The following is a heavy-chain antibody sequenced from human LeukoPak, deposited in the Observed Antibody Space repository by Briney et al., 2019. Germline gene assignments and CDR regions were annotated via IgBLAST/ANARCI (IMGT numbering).Heavy chain of an antibody. Sequence: GGSLRLSCAASGFTFSNYWMHWVRQVPGKGLMWVSGISGSGGSTYYADSVKGRFTISRDNSKNTLYLQMNSLRAEDTAVYYCAKAGHRDGYTPGYYYYYMDVWGKGTTVTVSS. D-gene: IGHD5-24*01. V-gene: IGHV3-23*01. CDR1: GFTFSNYW. J-gene: IGHJ6*03. CDR2: ISGSGGST. CDR3: AKAGHRDGYTPGYYYYYMDV.